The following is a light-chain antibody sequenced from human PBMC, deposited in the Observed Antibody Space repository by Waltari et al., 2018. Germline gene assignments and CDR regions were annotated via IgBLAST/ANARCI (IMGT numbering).Light chain of an antibody. CDR1: QSVLYNSNNKNY. CDR2: RAS. Sequence: DIVMTQSPDSLAVSLGERATINCKSSQSVLYNSNNKNYLAWYQQKPGQPPKLLIYRASTRESGVPDRFSGSGSGTDFTLTISSLQAEDVAVYYCQQYYSTPWTFGQGTKVEIK. CDR3: QQYYSTPWT. J-gene: IGKJ1*01. V-gene: IGKV4-1*01.